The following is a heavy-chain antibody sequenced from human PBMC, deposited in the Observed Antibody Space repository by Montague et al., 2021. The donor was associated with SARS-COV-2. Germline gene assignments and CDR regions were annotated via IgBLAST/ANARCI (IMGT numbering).Heavy chain of an antibody. CDR1: GGSISSSNW. Sequence: RETLSLTCAVSGGSISSSNWWSWVRQPPGKGLEWIGEIYHSGSTNYNPSLKSRVTISVDKSKNQFSLKLSSVTAADTAVYYCARMALASSSSDFDYWGQGTPVTVSS. D-gene: IGHD6-6*01. V-gene: IGHV4-4*03. CDR3: ARMALASSSSDFDY. CDR2: IYHSGST. J-gene: IGHJ4*02.